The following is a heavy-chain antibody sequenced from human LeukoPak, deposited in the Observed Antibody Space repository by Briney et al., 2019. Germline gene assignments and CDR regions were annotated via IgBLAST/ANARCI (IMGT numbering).Heavy chain of an antibody. CDR2: ISRSSTTI. CDR3: AKDARRTFGLSSGLYRGSYYFDY. V-gene: IGHV3-48*01. D-gene: IGHD6-19*01. Sequence: GGSLRLSCAASGFTFTYNGMNWVRQAPGKVLEWVSFISRSSTTIYYADSVKGRFTISRDNAKNTLYLQMNSLRAEDTAVYYCAKDARRTFGLSSGLYRGSYYFDYWGQGTLVTVSS. CDR1: GFTFTYNG. J-gene: IGHJ4*02.